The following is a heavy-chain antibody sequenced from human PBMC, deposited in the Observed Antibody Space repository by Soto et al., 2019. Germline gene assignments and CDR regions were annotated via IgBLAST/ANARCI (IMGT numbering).Heavy chain of an antibody. CDR1: GFTFSSYS. CDR2: ISSSSSYI. Sequence: GGSLRLSCAASGFTFSSYSMNWVRQAPGKGLEWVSSISSSSSYIYYADSVKGRFTISRDNAKNSLYLQMNSLRAEDMAVYYCARGVDDILTGPMDVWGKGTTVTVSS. J-gene: IGHJ6*03. CDR3: ARGVDDILTGPMDV. D-gene: IGHD3-9*01. V-gene: IGHV3-21*01.